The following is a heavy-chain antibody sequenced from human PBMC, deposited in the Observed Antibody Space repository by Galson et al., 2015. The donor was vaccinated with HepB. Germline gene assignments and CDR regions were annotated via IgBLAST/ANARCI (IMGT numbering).Heavy chain of an antibody. J-gene: IGHJ6*02. CDR2: INHSGST. Sequence: ETLSLTCAVYGGSFSGYYWSWIRQPPGKGLEWIGEINHSGSTNYNPSLKSRVTISVDTSKNQFSLKLSSVTAADTAVYYCARDLVSSSTKRGVDVWGQGTTVTVSS. V-gene: IGHV4-34*01. CDR3: ARDLVSSSTKRGVDV. D-gene: IGHD2-2*01. CDR1: GGSFSGYY.